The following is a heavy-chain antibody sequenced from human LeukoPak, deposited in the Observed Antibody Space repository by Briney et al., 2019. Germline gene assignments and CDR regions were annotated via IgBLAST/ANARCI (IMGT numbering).Heavy chain of an antibody. CDR2: IYYSGST. D-gene: IGHD3-10*01. CDR3: ARQDDTMIRGVIAYYFDY. V-gene: IGHV4-39*01. J-gene: IGHJ4*02. Sequence: SETLSLTCTVSGGSISSSSYYWGWIRQPPGKRLEWIGSIYYSGSTYYNPSLKSRVTIYVDTSKNQFSLKLTSVTAADTAVYYCARQDDTMIRGVIAYYFDYWGQGTLVTVSS. CDR1: GGSISSSSYY.